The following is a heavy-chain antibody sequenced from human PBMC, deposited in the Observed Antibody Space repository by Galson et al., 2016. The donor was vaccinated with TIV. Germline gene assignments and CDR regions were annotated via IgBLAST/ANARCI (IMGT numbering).Heavy chain of an antibody. D-gene: IGHD3-3*01. Sequence: SETLSLTCTVSGGSISRSNYYWGWIRQPPGKGLEWIGSISYTGNTYYNPSLKSRVTISVDTSKNQFSLKWTSVTAADTAVSYCARVERIAIFGVLTVGQFDPWGQGTLVTVSS. J-gene: IGHJ5*02. CDR1: GGSISRSNYY. CDR3: ARVERIAIFGVLTVGQFDP. CDR2: ISYTGNT. V-gene: IGHV4-39*07.